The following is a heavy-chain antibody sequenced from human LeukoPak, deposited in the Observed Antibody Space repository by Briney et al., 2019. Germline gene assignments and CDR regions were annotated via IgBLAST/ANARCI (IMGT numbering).Heavy chain of an antibody. D-gene: IGHD2-21*01. Sequence: GASVKVSCKASGYTFSSYGISWVRQAPGQGLEWMGWISAYNGNTNYAQKLQGRVTMTTDTSTSTVYMELRSLRSDDTAVYYCARDTPSYCGGDCPPIDYWGQGTLVTVSS. J-gene: IGHJ4*02. V-gene: IGHV1-18*01. CDR3: ARDTPSYCGGDCPPIDY. CDR2: ISAYNGNT. CDR1: GYTFSSYG.